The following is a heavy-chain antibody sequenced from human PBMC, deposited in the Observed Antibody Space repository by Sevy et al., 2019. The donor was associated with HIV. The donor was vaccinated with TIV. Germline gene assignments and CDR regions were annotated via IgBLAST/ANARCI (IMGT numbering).Heavy chain of an antibody. D-gene: IGHD3-22*01. CDR1: GGTFSSYA. CDR3: AREPGTYYYDSSGYFNPYGMDV. V-gene: IGHV1-69*13. Sequence: ASVKVSCKASGGTFSSYAISWVRQAPGQGLEWMGGIIPIFGTANYAQKFQGRVTITADESTSTAYMELGSLRSEDTAVYYCAREPGTYYYDSSGYFNPYGMDVWGQGTTVTVSS. CDR2: IIPIFGTA. J-gene: IGHJ6*02.